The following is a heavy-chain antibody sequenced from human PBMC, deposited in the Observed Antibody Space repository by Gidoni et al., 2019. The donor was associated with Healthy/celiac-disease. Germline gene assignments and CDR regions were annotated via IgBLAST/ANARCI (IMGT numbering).Heavy chain of an antibody. V-gene: IGHV1-69*04. CDR2: IIPILGIA. CDR1: GGTFSSYA. Sequence: QVQLVQSGAEVKKPGSSVKVSCKASGGTFSSYALSWVRQAPGQGLEWMGRIIPILGIANYAQKFQGRVTITADKSTSTAYMELSSLRSEDTAVYYCARDPHCSGGSCYRNYYYYYMDVWGKGTTVTVSS. CDR3: ARDPHCSGGSCYRNYYYYYMDV. D-gene: IGHD2-15*01. J-gene: IGHJ6*03.